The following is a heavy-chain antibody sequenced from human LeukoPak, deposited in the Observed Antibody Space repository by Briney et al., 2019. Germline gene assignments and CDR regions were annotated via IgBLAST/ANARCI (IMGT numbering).Heavy chain of an antibody. V-gene: IGHV3-23*01. J-gene: IGHJ4*02. D-gene: IGHD2-15*01. Sequence: GGSLRLSCAASGFTFSSYAMSWVRQAPGKGLEWVSAISGSGGSTYYADSVKGRVTISRDNAKNSLSLQMNSLRDEDTALYYCARVRQGWYFDFWGQGTLVTVSS. CDR2: ISGSGGST. CDR3: ARVRQGWYFDF. CDR1: GFTFSSYA.